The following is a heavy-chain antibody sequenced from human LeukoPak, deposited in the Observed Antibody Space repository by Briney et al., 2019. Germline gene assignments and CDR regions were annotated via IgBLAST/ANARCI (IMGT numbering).Heavy chain of an antibody. CDR1: GGSISSYY. Sequence: SETLSLTCTVSGGSISSYYWSWIRQPPGKGLEWIGYIYYSGSTNYNPSLKSRVTISVDASKNQFSLKVSSVTAADTAVYYCARDSGPRFDYWGQGTLVTVSS. J-gene: IGHJ4*02. D-gene: IGHD6-19*01. CDR2: IYYSGST. CDR3: ARDSGPRFDY. V-gene: IGHV4-59*01.